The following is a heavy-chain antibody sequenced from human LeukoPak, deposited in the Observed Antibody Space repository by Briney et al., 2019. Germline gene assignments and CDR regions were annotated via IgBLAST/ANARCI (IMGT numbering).Heavy chain of an antibody. V-gene: IGHV4-34*01. J-gene: IGHJ4*02. Sequence: SETLSLTCAVYGGSFSGYYWSWIRQPPGKGLEWIGEISHSGSTNYNPSLESRVTISVDTSENQFSLKLSSVTAADTAVYYCARGSGWELLSTPRLDYWGQGTLVTVSS. D-gene: IGHD1-26*01. CDR1: GGSFSGYY. CDR3: ARGSGWELLSTPRLDY. CDR2: ISHSGST.